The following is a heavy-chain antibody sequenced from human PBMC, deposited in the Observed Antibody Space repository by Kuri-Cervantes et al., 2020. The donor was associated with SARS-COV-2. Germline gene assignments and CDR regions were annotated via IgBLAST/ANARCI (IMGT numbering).Heavy chain of an antibody. Sequence: SLKISCVASGFTFDDYAMHWVRQAPGKGLEWVSGISWNSGSIGYADSVKGRFTISRDNAKNSLYLQMNSLRAEDTALYYCAKDIIAAAGMTIDYWGQGTLVTVSS. J-gene: IGHJ4*02. V-gene: IGHV3-9*01. CDR2: ISWNSGSI. D-gene: IGHD6-13*01. CDR1: GFTFDDYA. CDR3: AKDIIAAAGMTIDY.